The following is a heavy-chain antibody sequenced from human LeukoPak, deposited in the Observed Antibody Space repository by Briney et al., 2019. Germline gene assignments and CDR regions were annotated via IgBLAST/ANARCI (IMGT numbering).Heavy chain of an antibody. CDR2: IYYSGST. J-gene: IGHJ4*02. Sequence: SETLSLTCTVSGGSMRSGGYFWTWIPHHPGKGLEWIGYIYYSGSTFYNPSLKSRVTISVDTSKNQFSLRLSSVTAADTAVYYCARHGSTDYFDYWGQGTLVTVSS. CDR1: GGSMRSGGYF. D-gene: IGHD2-2*03. V-gene: IGHV4-39*01. CDR3: ARHGSTDYFDY.